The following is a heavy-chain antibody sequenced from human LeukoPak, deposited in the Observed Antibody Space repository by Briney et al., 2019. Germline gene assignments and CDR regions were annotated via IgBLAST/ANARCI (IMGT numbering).Heavy chain of an antibody. V-gene: IGHV1-46*01. CDR1: GYTFTSYY. Sequence: ASVKVSCKASGYTFTSYYMHWVRQAPGQGLEWMGKINPSGGSTSYAQKFQGRVTMTRDTSTSKVYMELSSLRSEDTAVYYCARAYVVVTATYYYGIDVWGQGTTVTVSS. CDR2: INPSGGST. J-gene: IGHJ6*02. D-gene: IGHD2-21*02. CDR3: ARAYVVVTATYYYGIDV.